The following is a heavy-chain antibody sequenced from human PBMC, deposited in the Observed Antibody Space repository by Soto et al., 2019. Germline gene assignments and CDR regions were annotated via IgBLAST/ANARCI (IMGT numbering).Heavy chain of an antibody. J-gene: IGHJ2*01. D-gene: IGHD6-13*01. Sequence: QAQLQESGPGPVKPSETLSLTCTVSGGSVSGGTHYWSWIRQPPGKGLEWIGYIYNSGSTNYNPSLKSRVTISVDTSKNQFSLNLSSVPAADTAVYYCARGYRTSWYWFDLWGRGTLVTVSS. CDR1: GGSVSGGTHY. V-gene: IGHV4-61*01. CDR2: IYNSGST. CDR3: ARGYRTSWYWFDL.